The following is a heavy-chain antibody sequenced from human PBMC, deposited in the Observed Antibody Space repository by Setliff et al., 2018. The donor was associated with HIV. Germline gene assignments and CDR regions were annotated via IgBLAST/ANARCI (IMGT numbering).Heavy chain of an antibody. D-gene: IGHD3-10*01. Sequence: SSETLSLTCSVSGGSISSHYWSWIRQSPGKGLEWIGYVYNRGITSYNPSLKSRVTTSVDTSKNQFSLKLSSVTAADTAVYYCARGRWFGEGPTNYYYYYMDVWGKGTTVTVSS. CDR1: GGSISSHY. CDR3: ARGRWFGEGPTNYYYYYMDV. CDR2: VYNRGIT. J-gene: IGHJ6*03. V-gene: IGHV4-59*11.